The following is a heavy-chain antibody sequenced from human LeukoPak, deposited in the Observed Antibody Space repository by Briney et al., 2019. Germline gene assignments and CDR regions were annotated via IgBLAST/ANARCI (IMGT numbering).Heavy chain of an antibody. V-gene: IGHV4-39*01. CDR3: ARHSHMVRGHLPDY. J-gene: IGHJ4*02. D-gene: IGHD3-10*01. CDR2: IYYSGST. Sequence: NASQTLSLTCTVSGGSISSSSYYWGWIRQPPGKGLEWIGSIYYSGSTYYNPSLKSRVTISVDTSKNQFSLKLSSVTAADTAVYYCARHSHMVRGHLPDYWGQGTLVTVSS. CDR1: GGSISSSSYY.